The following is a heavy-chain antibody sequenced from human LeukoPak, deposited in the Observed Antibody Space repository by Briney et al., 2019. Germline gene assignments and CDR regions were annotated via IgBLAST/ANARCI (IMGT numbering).Heavy chain of an antibody. CDR2: IYSSGST. D-gene: IGHD5-12*01. CDR1: GGSISSATYY. V-gene: IGHV4-61*02. Sequence: SQTLSLTCTVSGGSISSATYYWSWIRQPAGKGLEWIGRIYSSGSTNYNPSLKSRVTISVDPSKNQFSLKLSSVTAADTAVYYCARDLLHRGYAFDIWGQGSMVTVSS. J-gene: IGHJ3*02. CDR3: ARDLLHRGYAFDI.